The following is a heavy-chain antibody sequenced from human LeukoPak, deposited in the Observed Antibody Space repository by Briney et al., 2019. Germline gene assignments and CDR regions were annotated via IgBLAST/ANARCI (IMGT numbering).Heavy chain of an antibody. D-gene: IGHD3-10*01. CDR3: ARGCGSGSYSYYFDY. J-gene: IGHJ4*02. V-gene: IGHV4-34*01. CDR2: INHSGST. Sequence: PSETLSPTCAVYGGSFSGYYWSWIRQPPGKGLEWIGEINHSGSTNYNPSLKSRVTISVDTSKNQFSLKLSPVTAADTAVYYCARGCGSGSYSYYFDYWGQGTLVTVSS. CDR1: GGSFSGYY.